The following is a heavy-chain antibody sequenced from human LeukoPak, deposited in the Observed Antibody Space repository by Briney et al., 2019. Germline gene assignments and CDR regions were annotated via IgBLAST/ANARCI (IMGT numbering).Heavy chain of an antibody. J-gene: IGHJ4*02. CDR3: TRLQIAAAGT. CDR1: GFTFGASA. V-gene: IGHV3-73*01. D-gene: IGHD6-13*01. Sequence: GGSLRLSCAASGFTFGASAMHWVRQPSGKGREWVGRIRSKANSYATAYAASVKGRFTISRDDSKNTAYLQMNSLKTEDTAVYYCTRLQIAAAGTWGQGTLVTVSS. CDR2: IRSKANSYAT.